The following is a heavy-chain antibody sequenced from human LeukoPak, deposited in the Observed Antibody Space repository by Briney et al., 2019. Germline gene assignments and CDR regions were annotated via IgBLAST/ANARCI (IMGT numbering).Heavy chain of an antibody. Sequence: PGESLKISCKGSGYSFTNYWIGWVRQMPGKGLEWMGIIHPGDSGTRYSPSFQGQVTMSVDESITTAYLQWSSLRASDSAIYYCARGGSYRYGPSDYWGQGTLVTVSS. D-gene: IGHD5-18*01. J-gene: IGHJ4*02. CDR3: ARGGSYRYGPSDY. CDR1: GYSFTNYW. V-gene: IGHV5-51*01. CDR2: IHPGDSGT.